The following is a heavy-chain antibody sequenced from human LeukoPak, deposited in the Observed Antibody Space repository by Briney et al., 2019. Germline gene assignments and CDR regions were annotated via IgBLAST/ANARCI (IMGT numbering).Heavy chain of an antibody. J-gene: IGHJ6*03. CDR1: GGSISSSTYY. CDR2: IYYSGST. CDR3: ARVNDGDRYYYYYYMDV. D-gene: IGHD4-17*01. V-gene: IGHV4-39*07. Sequence: PSETLSLTCTVSGGSISSSTYYWGWIRQPPGKELEWIGSIYYSGSTYYNPSLKSRVTISVDTSKNQFSLKLSSVTAADTAVYYCARVNDGDRYYYYYYMDVWAKGPRSPSP.